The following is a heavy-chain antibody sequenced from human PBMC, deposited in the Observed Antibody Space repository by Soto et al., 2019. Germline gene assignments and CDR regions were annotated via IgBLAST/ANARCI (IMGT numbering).Heavy chain of an antibody. J-gene: IGHJ6*02. CDR3: AREPVGPDYAMDV. D-gene: IGHD1-26*01. CDR2: LGFDGGGR. V-gene: IGHV3-33*01. CDR1: GFDFSSYG. Sequence: VQLVESGGGLIQPGGSLRLSCAASGFDFSSYGMHWVRQTPGKGLEWVAVLGFDGGGRYYADSVKGRFTISRDNSKKMLYLQMDSLRAGDTASYYCAREPVGPDYAMDVWGQGTTVTVSS.